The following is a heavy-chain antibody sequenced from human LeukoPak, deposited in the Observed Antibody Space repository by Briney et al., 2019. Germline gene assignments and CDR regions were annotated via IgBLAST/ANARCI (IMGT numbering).Heavy chain of an antibody. CDR3: AKDGTTVVRGLFDK. J-gene: IGHJ3*02. CDR1: GFTVSSNY. D-gene: IGHD4-23*01. V-gene: IGHV3-53*01. CDR2: IYSDGTT. Sequence: PGGSLRLSCAASGFTVSSNYMSWVRQAPGKGLEWVSVIYSDGTTVYADSVKGRFTISRDNSKDTLFLQMNSLRAEDTAVYYCAKDGTTVVRGLFDKWGPGTMVTVSS.